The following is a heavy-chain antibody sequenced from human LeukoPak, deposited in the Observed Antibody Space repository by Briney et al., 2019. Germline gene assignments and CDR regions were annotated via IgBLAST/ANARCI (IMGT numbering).Heavy chain of an antibody. CDR2: INHSGGT. CDR1: GGSFSGYS. CDR3: ARDRPVSGANWFDP. V-gene: IGHV4-34*01. J-gene: IGHJ5*02. Sequence: SEPLSLTCAIYGGSFSGYSWSWIRQPPGKGLEWIGEINHSGGTNYNPSLKSRVTISVDTSKNQFSLKLSSVTAADTAVYYCARDRPVSGANWFDPWGQGALVTVSS. D-gene: IGHD2-8*02.